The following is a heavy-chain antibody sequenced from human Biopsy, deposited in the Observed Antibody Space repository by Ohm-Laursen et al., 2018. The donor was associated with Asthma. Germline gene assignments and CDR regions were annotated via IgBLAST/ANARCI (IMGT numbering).Heavy chain of an antibody. D-gene: IGHD1-1*01. Sequence: SLRLSCAAPGFSFSNFAIHWVRQAPGKGLGWVGVISKDASTQDYADSVKGRFTMARDNSKNTLDLQMSSLREEDTAVYYCVRDGTDDAFDIWGQGTVVSVSS. CDR3: VRDGTDDAFDI. J-gene: IGHJ3*02. CDR1: GFSFSNFA. V-gene: IGHV3-30*15. CDR2: ISKDASTQ.